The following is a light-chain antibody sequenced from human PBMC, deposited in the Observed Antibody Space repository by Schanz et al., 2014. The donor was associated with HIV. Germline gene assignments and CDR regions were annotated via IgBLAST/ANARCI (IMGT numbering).Light chain of an antibody. CDR3: QQSYTTPSIT. J-gene: IGKJ5*01. CDR1: QNISDH. V-gene: IGKV1-39*01. Sequence: DIQLTQSPSFLSASVGDRVTITCRASQNISDHLTWYQQKAGRPPKVLIYATTTSHSGVPSRFSGRGSGTDFTLTISNLQPEDFAHYFCQQSYTTPSITFGQGTRLETK. CDR2: ATT.